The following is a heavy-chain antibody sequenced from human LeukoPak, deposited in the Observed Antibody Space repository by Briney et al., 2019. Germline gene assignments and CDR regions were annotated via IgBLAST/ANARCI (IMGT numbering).Heavy chain of an antibody. V-gene: IGHV3-7*01. CDR3: VRDPHGGSGSDPHDAFDI. CDR1: GFTFRSYW. D-gene: IGHD1-26*01. CDR2: IKQVGSVQ. Sequence: GGSLRLSCEASGFTFRSYWMSWVRQAPGKGLEWVANIKQVGSVQYYMDSVEGRFTLSMEDAQNSLYEQMNSLRDEDTAVYYCVRDPHGGSGSDPHDAFDIWGQGTMVTVSS. J-gene: IGHJ3*02.